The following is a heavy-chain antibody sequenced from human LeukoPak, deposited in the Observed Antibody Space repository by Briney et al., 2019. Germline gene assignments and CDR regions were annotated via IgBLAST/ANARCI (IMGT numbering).Heavy chain of an antibody. V-gene: IGHV4-59*01. CDR2: IYYNWST. J-gene: IGHJ4*02. CDR1: GGSISSYY. CDR3: ARGGRIGQLAVDY. D-gene: IGHD6-19*01. Sequence: PSETLSLTCTVSGGSISSYYWSWIRQPPGKGLELIGYIYYNWSTNYNPSLTSRVTISVDTSKNQFSLKLSSVTAADTVVYYCARGGRIGQLAVDYWGQGTLVTVSS.